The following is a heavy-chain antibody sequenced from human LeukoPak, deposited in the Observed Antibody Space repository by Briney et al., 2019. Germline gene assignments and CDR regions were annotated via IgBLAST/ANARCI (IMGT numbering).Heavy chain of an antibody. J-gene: IGHJ4*02. Sequence: GGSLRLSCAASGFTFSNYWMHWVRQAPGKGLVWVSRINSDGSSRNYADSVKGRFTISRDNAKNSLYLQMNSLRAEDTALYYCAKGSMATTHFDYWGQGTLVTVSS. CDR2: INSDGSSR. CDR3: AKGSMATTHFDY. CDR1: GFTFSNYW. V-gene: IGHV3-74*01. D-gene: IGHD5-24*01.